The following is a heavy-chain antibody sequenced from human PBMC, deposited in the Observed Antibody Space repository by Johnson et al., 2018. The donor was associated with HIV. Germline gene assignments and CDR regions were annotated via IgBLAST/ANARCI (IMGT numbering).Heavy chain of an antibody. CDR2: IYSGGST. J-gene: IGHJ3*02. CDR1: GFTVSSNY. CDR3: AREIIAARPSAFDI. V-gene: IGHV3-66*02. D-gene: IGHD6-6*01. Sequence: VQLVESGGNVVQPGRSLRLSCAASGFTVSSNYMSWVRQAPGKGLDWVSVIYSGGSTYYADSVKGRFTISRDNSKNTLYLQMNSLRAEDTAVYYCAREIIAARPSAFDIWGQGTMVTVSS.